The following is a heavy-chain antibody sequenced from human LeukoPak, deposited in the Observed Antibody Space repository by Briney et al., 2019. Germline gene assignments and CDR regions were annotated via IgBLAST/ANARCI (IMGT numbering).Heavy chain of an antibody. V-gene: IGHV4-61*02. CDR3: ARVISGWGQPWFDP. CDR2: IYTSGST. D-gene: IGHD6-19*01. J-gene: IGHJ5*02. CDR1: GGSISSGSYY. Sequence: PSQTLSLTCTVSGGSISSGSYYWSWIRQPAGKGLEWIGRIYTSGSTNYNPSLKSRVTISVDTSKNQFSLKLSSVTAADTAVYYCARVISGWGQPWFDPWGQGTLVTVSS.